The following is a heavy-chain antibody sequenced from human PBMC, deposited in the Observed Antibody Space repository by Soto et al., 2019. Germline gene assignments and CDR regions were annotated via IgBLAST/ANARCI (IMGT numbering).Heavy chain of an antibody. CDR3: ATDIHATWLLNS. D-gene: IGHD2-2*02. CDR1: GFTFSGKT. J-gene: IGHJ4*02. CDR2: IAPDGSQI. Sequence: QVHLVESGGGVVQPGRSLRLSCAASGFTFSGKTMYWVRQAPGKGLEWVALIAPDGSQIYYADSVKGRFTISRDNSKSTLYLQMDSLRAEDTSLYLCATDIHATWLLNSWGQGTLVIVSA. V-gene: IGHV3-30-3*01.